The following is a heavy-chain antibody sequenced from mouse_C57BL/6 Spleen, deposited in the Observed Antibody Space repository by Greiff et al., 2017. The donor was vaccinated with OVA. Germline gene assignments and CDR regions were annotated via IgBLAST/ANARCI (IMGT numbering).Heavy chain of an antibody. CDR1: GYTFTSYW. Sequence: QVQLQQPGAELVKPGASVKMSCKASGYTFTSYWITWVKQRPGQGLEWIGDIYPGSGSTNYNEKFKSKATLTVDTATSTAYMQLSSLTSEDSAVYYCAGGSFDYWGQGTTLTVSA. CDR3: AGGSFDY. V-gene: IGHV1-55*01. J-gene: IGHJ2*01. CDR2: IYPGSGST.